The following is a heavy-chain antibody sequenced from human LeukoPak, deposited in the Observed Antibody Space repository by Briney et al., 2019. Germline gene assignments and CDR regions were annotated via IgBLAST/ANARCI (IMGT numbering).Heavy chain of an antibody. D-gene: IGHD4-17*01. J-gene: IGHJ3*02. CDR2: INHSGST. CDR3: ARHRRDYDGYVGFDI. Sequence: SETLSLTCAVFGGSFSGYYWSWVRQPPGKGLEWIGEINHSGSTNFNPSLKSRVIISVDTSKNQLSLKLNSVTAADTAVYYCARHRRDYDGYVGFDIWGQGAVVTVSS. CDR1: GGSFSGYY. V-gene: IGHV4-34*01.